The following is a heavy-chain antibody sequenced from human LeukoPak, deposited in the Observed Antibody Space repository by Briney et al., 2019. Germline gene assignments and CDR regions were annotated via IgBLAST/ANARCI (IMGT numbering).Heavy chain of an antibody. V-gene: IGHV3-23*01. CDR1: GFTFSSYW. Sequence: QSGGSLRLSCAASGFTFSSYWMSWVRQAPGKGLEWVSAITGSGGTSYYADSVKGRFTISRDNSKNTLWLQMNSLRAEDTAVYYCASGIVVVPAPTAFDIWGQGTMVTVSS. J-gene: IGHJ3*02. D-gene: IGHD2-2*01. CDR2: ITGSGGTS. CDR3: ASGIVVVPAPTAFDI.